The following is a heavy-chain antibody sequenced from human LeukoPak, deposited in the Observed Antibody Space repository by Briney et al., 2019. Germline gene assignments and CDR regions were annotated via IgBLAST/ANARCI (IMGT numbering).Heavy chain of an antibody. CDR1: GGSISSSSYY. CDR2: IYYSGST. Sequence: SETLSLTCTVSGGSISSSSYYWGWIRQPPGKGLEWIGSIYYSGSTYYNPSLKSRVTISVDTSKNQFSLKLSSVTAADTAVYYCARVGRDGYFDYWGQGTLVTVSS. J-gene: IGHJ4*02. V-gene: IGHV4-39*07. D-gene: IGHD5-24*01. CDR3: ARVGRDGYFDY.